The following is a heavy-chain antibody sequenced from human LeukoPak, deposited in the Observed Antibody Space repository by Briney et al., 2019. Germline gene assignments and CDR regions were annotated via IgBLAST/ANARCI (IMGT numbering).Heavy chain of an antibody. CDR2: INADTGKP. Sequence: RASVKVSCKASGYTFNTHSITWVRQAPGQGLEWLGWINADTGKPTYAQDFTGRFVFSLDTSVSTAYLQMNSLRVEDTAVYYCARDWRDGYNQGIDYWDQGTLVTVSS. D-gene: IGHD5-24*01. J-gene: IGHJ4*02. V-gene: IGHV7-4-1*02. CDR3: ARDWRDGYNQGIDY. CDR1: GYTFNTHS.